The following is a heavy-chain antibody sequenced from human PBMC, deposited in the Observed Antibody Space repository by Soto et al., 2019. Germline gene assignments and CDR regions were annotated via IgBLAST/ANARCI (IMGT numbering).Heavy chain of an antibody. J-gene: IGHJ4*02. D-gene: IGHD1-26*01. CDR2: TYYRSKWYS. Sequence: SQTLSLTCAISGDSVSSNSVAWSWIRQSPLRGLEWLGRTYYRSKWYSDYALSVKSRIIINSDTSKNQVSLQLDSVTPEDTAVYYCARSRGSGSYDYWGQGTLVTVSS. CDR1: GDSVSSNSVA. CDR3: ARSRGSGSYDY. V-gene: IGHV6-1*01.